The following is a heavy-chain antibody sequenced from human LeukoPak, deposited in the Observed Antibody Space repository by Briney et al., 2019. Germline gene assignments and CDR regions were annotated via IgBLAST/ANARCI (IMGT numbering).Heavy chain of an antibody. D-gene: IGHD2-15*01. Sequence: ASVKVSCKASGYTFTSYGISWVRQAPGQGLEWMGWISAYNGNTNYAQKFQGRVTMTRDTSISTAYMELSRLRSDDTAVYYCARYCSGGSCYGYWGQGTLVTVSS. CDR3: ARYCSGGSCYGY. J-gene: IGHJ4*02. CDR1: GYTFTSYG. CDR2: ISAYNGNT. V-gene: IGHV1-18*01.